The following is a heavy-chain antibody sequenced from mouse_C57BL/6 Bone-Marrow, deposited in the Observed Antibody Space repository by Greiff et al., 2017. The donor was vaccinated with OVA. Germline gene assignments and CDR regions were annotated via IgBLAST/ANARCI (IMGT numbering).Heavy chain of an antibody. CDR3: ARDDYDDYFDY. V-gene: IGHV1-75*01. CDR2: IFPGSGST. D-gene: IGHD2-4*01. CDR1: GYTFTDYY. J-gene: IGHJ2*01. Sequence: VQLVESGPELVKPGASVKISCTASGYTFTDYYINWVTQRPGQGLEWIGWIFPGSGSTYYTEKFKGKATLTVDKSSSTAYLLLSSLTSEDSAVYFCARDDYDDYFDYWGQGTTLTVSS.